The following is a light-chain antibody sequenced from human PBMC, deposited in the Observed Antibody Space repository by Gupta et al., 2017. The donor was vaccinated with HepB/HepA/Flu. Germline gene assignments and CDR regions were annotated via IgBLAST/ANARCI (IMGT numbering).Light chain of an antibody. J-gene: IGKJ1*01. CDR3: QQEDNFSET. CDR1: QSISSW. CDR2: KAS. V-gene: IGKV1-5*03. Sequence: DIQMTQSPSTLSASVGDRVTITCRASQSISSWLAWYQQRPGKAPKLLIYKASRVHSGVPSRFSGGGSGTEFTLTISSRQPDDFATYYCQQEDNFSETFGQGTKVEIK.